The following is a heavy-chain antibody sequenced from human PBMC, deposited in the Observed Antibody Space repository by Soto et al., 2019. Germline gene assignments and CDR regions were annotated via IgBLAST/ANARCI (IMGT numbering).Heavy chain of an antibody. CDR3: ARDETSWELSPSFHRY. J-gene: IGHJ4*02. CDR2: INQAGNKK. D-gene: IGHD3-16*02. Sequence: GGSLRLSCVTSGLTFSNYWLSWVRQAPGKGLEWVANINQAGNKKYYVDSVKGRFTISRDNSKNSLYLQMNSLRAEDTAVYYCARDETSWELSPSFHRYWGQGTLVTVSS. V-gene: IGHV3-7*01. CDR1: GLTFSNYW.